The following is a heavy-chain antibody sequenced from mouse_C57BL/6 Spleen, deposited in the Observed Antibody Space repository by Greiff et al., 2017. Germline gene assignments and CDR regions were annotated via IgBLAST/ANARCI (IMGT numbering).Heavy chain of an antibody. CDR1: GFTFTSYW. D-gene: IGHD2-14*01. J-gene: IGHJ2*01. CDR2: IYPSDGET. CDR3: AREWAGYFGG. Sequence: QVQLQQPGAELVRPGSSVKLSCTASGFTFTSYWMAWVKQRPGQGLEWIGNIYPSDGETHYNQKFKDKATSTVDKSSSTAYMQLSSLTSEYSAVYYCAREWAGYFGGWGTGPTLAFST. V-gene: IGHV1-61*01.